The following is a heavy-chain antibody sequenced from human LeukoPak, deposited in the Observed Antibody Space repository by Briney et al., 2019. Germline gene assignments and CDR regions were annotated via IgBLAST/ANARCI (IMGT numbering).Heavy chain of an antibody. V-gene: IGHV3-7*01. CDR1: GFTFSSYW. CDR2: IKQDGSEK. Sequence: GGSLRLSCAASGFTFSSYWMSWVHQAPGKGLEWVANIKQDGSEKYYVDSVKGRFTISRDNAKNSLYLQMNSLRAEDTTVYYCAREGVYRAFDPWGQGTLVTVSS. J-gene: IGHJ5*02. CDR3: AREGVYRAFDP. D-gene: IGHD5/OR15-5a*01.